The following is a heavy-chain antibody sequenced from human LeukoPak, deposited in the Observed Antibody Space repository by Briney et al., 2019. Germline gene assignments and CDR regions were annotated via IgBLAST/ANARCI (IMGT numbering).Heavy chain of an antibody. V-gene: IGHV4-34*01. D-gene: IGHD2-2*01. CDR2: INHSGST. CDR3: ARGLGDIVVVPAARQTPPYYFDY. J-gene: IGHJ4*02. Sequence: SETLSLTCAVYGGSFSSYYWSWIRQPPGKGLEWIGEINHSGSTNYNPSLKSRVTISVDTSKNQFSLKLSSVTAADTAVYYCARGLGDIVVVPAARQTPPYYFDYWGQGTLVTVSS. CDR1: GGSFSSYY.